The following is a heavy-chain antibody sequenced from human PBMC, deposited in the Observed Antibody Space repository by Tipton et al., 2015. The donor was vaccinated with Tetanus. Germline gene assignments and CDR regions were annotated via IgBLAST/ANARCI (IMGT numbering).Heavy chain of an antibody. V-gene: IGHV3-33*01. J-gene: IGHJ4*02. D-gene: IGHD2-15*01. CDR2: SWYDGTDK. Sequence: SLRLSCAASGFIFSSYGIHWVRQAPGKGLEWVAVSWYDGTDKYYADSVKGRFTISRDNSKNTLYLQRNSLRAGDTALYYCAREADCSGGSCFSGDFDNWGQGTQVTVSS. CDR1: GFIFSSYG. CDR3: AREADCSGGSCFSGDFDN.